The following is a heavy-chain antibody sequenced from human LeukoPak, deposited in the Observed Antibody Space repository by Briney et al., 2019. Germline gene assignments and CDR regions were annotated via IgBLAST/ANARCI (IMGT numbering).Heavy chain of an antibody. CDR1: GFFFGGHA. Sequence: GGSLRLSCEASGFFFGGHAMNWLRQAPGKGPEWIAFLTKDSDRVYYAESVEGRFTVSRDNAKNSLYLQMSSLRVEDTAIYYCARYHLWSYRKHPFDHWGQGSGDTVSS. D-gene: IGHD3-3*02. J-gene: IGHJ4*02. CDR3: ARYHLWSYRKHPFDH. V-gene: IGHV3-48*01. CDR2: LTKDSDRV.